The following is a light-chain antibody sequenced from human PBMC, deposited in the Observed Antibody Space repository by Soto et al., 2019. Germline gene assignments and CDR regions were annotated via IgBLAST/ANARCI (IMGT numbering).Light chain of an antibody. J-gene: IGLJ1*01. CDR3: CSYAGSSTFV. V-gene: IGLV2-23*01. CDR1: SSDLGSYNL. Sequence: QSVLTQPASVSGSPGQSITISCTGTSSDLGSYNLASWYQQHPGKAPKLMICEGSKRPSGVSNRFSGSKSGNTASLTISGLQAEDEAEYYCCSYAGSSTFVFGTGTKVTVL. CDR2: EGS.